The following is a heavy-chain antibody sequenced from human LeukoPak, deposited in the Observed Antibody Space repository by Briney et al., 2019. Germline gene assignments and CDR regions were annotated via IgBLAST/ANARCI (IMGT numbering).Heavy chain of an antibody. CDR3: ASSREFYFDY. CDR1: GFIYSSYW. Sequence: GGSLRLSCAASGFIYSSYWMSWVRHAPGKGLEWVANIKQEGSEKYYVDSVKGRFTISRDNAKNSLYLQMNSLRAEDTAVYYCASSREFYFDYWGQGTLVTVSS. J-gene: IGHJ4*02. V-gene: IGHV3-7*01. CDR2: IKQEGSEK. D-gene: IGHD3-10*01.